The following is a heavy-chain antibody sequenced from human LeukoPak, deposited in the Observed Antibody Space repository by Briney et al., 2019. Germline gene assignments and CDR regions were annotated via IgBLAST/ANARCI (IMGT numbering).Heavy chain of an antibody. CDR2: ISSSSYI. J-gene: IGHJ4*02. CDR1: GFTFSSYS. D-gene: IGHD2-2*01. V-gene: IGHV3-21*03. CDR3: TTVVEYCSSTSCRFDY. Sequence: GGSLRLSCAASGFTFSSYSMNWVRQAPGKGLEWVSSISSSSYIYYADSVKGRFTISRDNAKNSLDLQMNSLKTEDTAVYYCTTVVEYCSSTSCRFDYWGQGTLVTVSS.